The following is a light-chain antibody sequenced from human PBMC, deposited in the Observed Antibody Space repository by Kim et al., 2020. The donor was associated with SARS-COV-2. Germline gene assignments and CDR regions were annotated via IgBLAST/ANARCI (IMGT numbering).Light chain of an antibody. CDR1: SGHSNYA. CDR2: LNSDGSH. V-gene: IGLV4-69*02. CDR3: QTWGTGIQV. Sequence: QLVLTQSPSASASLGASVKLTCILNSGHSNYAIAWHQQKPEKGPRYLMKLNSDGSHSKGDGIPDRFSGSSSGTERYLTISSFQSEDEADYYCQTWGTGIQVFGGGTQLTVL. J-gene: IGLJ3*02.